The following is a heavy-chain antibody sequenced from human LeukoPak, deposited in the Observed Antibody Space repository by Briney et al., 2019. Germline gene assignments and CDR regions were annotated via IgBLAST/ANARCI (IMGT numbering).Heavy chain of an antibody. J-gene: IGHJ4*02. CDR2: ITSRSSFK. D-gene: IGHD2-21*01. CDR1: GFTFSDYS. V-gene: IGHV3-21*01. Sequence: GGSLRLSCAASGFTFSDYSMNWVRQAPGKGLEWVSSITSRSSFKYYADSLKGRFTISRDNAKNSLYLQMNSLRAEDTAIYYCTKGMGFLIAVDYWGQGTLVTVSS. CDR3: TKGMGFLIAVDY.